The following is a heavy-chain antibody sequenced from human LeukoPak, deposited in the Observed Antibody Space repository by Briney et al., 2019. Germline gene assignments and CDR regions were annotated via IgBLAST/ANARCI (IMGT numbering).Heavy chain of an antibody. CDR2: ISGGGVNT. J-gene: IGHJ4*02. CDR1: GFTFNSYA. D-gene: IGHD3-3*01. V-gene: IGHV3-23*01. Sequence: GGSLRLSCAASGFTFNSYAMTWVRQAPGKGLEWVSAISGGGVNTYYADSVKGRFTISRDNSKNIVSLQMNNLRAEDTAVYYCARGRGLGVVSPYFDYWGQGTLVTVSS. CDR3: ARGRGLGVVSPYFDY.